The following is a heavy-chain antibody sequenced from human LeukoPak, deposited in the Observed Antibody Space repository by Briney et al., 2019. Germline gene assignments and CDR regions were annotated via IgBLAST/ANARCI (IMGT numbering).Heavy chain of an antibody. J-gene: IGHJ3*02. CDR3: ASQWLLTAFDI. V-gene: IGHV4-30-2*01. D-gene: IGHD3-22*01. CDR1: GGSISSGGYS. Sequence: PSQTLSLTCAVSGGSISSGGYSWGWIRQPPGKGLEWIGYIYHSGSTYYNPSLKSRVTISVDRSKNQFSLKLSSVTAADTAVYYCASQWLLTAFDIWGQGTMVTVSS. CDR2: IYHSGST.